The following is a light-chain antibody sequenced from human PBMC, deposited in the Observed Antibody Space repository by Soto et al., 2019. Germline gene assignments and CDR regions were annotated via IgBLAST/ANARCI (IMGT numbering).Light chain of an antibody. Sequence: SALAQPSSGTGSPGQSSSITYTRTSSVVGSYNLVSRDQQHPGKAPKLMIYEVSKRPSGVSNRFSGSKSGNTASLTISGLQAEDEADYYCCSYAGSSTFVFGTGTKVTVL. V-gene: IGLV2-23*02. CDR3: CSYAGSSTFV. CDR2: EVS. J-gene: IGLJ1*01. CDR1: SSVVGSYNL.